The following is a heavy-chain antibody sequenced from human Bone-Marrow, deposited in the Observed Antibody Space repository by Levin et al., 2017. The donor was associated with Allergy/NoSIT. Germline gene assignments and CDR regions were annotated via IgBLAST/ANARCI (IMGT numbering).Heavy chain of an antibody. CDR3: ARGRIFGLRFLEWLSRFDY. CDR2: INTNTGNP. Sequence: GESLKISCKASGYTFTSYAMNWVRQAPGQGLEWMGWINTNTGNPTYAQGFTGRFVFSLDTSVSTAYLQISSLKAEDTAVYYCARGRIFGLRFLEWLSRFDYWGQGTLVTVSS. D-gene: IGHD3-3*01. CDR1: GYTFTSYA. V-gene: IGHV7-4-1*02. J-gene: IGHJ4*02.